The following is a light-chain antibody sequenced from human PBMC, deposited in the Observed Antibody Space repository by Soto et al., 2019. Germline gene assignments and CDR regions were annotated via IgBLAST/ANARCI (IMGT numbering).Light chain of an antibody. CDR1: SRDVGGFDY. V-gene: IGLV2-11*01. CDR2: DVT. J-gene: IGLJ1*01. Sequence: QSALTQPRSVSGSPGQSVTISCTRTSRDVGGFDYVSWYQQHPGQVPKLIIYDVTQRPSGVPDRFSGFKSGDSASLTISGLDPGDEADYYCCSYAGVNTYVFGSGTKVTVL. CDR3: CSYAGVNTYV.